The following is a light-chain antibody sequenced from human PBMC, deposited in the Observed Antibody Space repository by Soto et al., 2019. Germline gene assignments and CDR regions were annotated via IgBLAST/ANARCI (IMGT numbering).Light chain of an antibody. V-gene: IGLV1-44*01. Sequence: QSALTQPPSASGTPGQRVTISCSGSSSNIGSNAVNWYQHLPGAAPRLLIYSHNQRPSGVPDRFSGSKSGTSASLAISGLQSEDEADYYCAAWDDSLNGHVIFGGGTKLTVL. CDR2: SHN. J-gene: IGLJ2*01. CDR1: SSNIGSNA. CDR3: AAWDDSLNGHVI.